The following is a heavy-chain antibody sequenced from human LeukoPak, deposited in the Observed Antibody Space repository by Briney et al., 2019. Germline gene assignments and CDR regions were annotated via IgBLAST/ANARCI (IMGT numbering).Heavy chain of an antibody. J-gene: IGHJ4*02. CDR1: GGSISSSNYY. V-gene: IGHV4-39*07. Sequence: PSETLSLTCTVSGGSISSSNYYWGWIRQPPGKGLEWIGNIYYSGSTYYNPSLKSRVTISVDTSKNQFSLKLSSVTAADTAVYYCARADIVATSFDYWGQGTLVTVSS. CDR2: IYYSGST. D-gene: IGHD5-12*01. CDR3: ARADIVATSFDY.